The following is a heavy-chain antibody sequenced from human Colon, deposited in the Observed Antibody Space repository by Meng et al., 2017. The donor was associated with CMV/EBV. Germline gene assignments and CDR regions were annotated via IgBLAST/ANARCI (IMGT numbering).Heavy chain of an antibody. D-gene: IGHD2-8*02. CDR3: ARHSLTILAD. CDR2: IHWDDDK. Sequence: IHLEESCPPLVKPNQTLTLTCTFSGFSLTTTGAGVAWVRQPPGKAPELLALIHWDDDKRYSPSLKNRLNITKDTSKNQVVLSMTDLDPADTGTFYCARHSLTILADWGQGALVTVSS. CDR1: GFSLTTTGAG. V-gene: IGHV2-5*02. J-gene: IGHJ4*02.